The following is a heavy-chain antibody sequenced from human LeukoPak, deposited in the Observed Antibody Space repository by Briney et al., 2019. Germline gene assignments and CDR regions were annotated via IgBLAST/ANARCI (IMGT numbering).Heavy chain of an antibody. J-gene: IGHJ4*02. V-gene: IGHV6-1*01. CDR3: ASSPLQLWVEYYFDY. CDR2: TYYRSKWYN. D-gene: IGHD5-18*01. Sequence: SQTLSLTCAISGDSVSSNSAAWNWIRQSPSRGLEWLGRTYYRSKWYNDYAVSVKGRITINPDTSKNQFSLQLNSVTPEDTAVYYCASSPLQLWVEYYFDYWGQGTLVTVSS. CDR1: GDSVSSNSAA.